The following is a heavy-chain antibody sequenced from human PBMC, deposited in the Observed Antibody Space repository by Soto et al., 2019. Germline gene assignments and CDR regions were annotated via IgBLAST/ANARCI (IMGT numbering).Heavy chain of an antibody. Sequence: PGGSLSLSCAASGFTFSSYGMHWVRQAPGKGLEWVAVIWYDGSNKYYADSVKGRFTISRDNSKNTLYLQMNSLRAEDTAVYYCARDRVAAPFDYWGQGTLVTVSS. CDR2: IWYDGSNK. V-gene: IGHV3-33*01. CDR3: ARDRVAAPFDY. J-gene: IGHJ4*02. CDR1: GFTFSSYG. D-gene: IGHD6-13*01.